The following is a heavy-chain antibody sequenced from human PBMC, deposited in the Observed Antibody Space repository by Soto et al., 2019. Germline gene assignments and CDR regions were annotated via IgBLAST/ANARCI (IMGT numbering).Heavy chain of an antibody. CDR1: GDSISSYY. D-gene: IGHD2-8*01. CDR2: IYYSGST. V-gene: IGHV4-59*01. CDR3: ARDRMGRNYFDY. Sequence: QVQLQESGPGLVKPSETLSLTCTVSGDSISSYYWSWIRQPPGKGLEWIGYIYYSGSTNYNPSLKSLVTTSVDTSKNQFSLKLSPVTAADTAVYYCARDRMGRNYFDYWGQGTLVTVSS. J-gene: IGHJ4*02.